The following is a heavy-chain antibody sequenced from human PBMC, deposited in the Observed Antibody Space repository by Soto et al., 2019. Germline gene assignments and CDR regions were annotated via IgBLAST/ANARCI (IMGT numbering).Heavy chain of an antibody. CDR1: GFTFSHYD. J-gene: IGHJ6*02. CDR3: ARNSPDKNGKNVYYYYGMDV. D-gene: IGHD1-1*01. V-gene: IGHV3-48*03. CDR2: ISSSVTTM. Sequence: EVQLVESGGGLVQPGGSLRLSCAASGFTFSHYDMNWVRQSPGKGLEWVSYISSSVTTMYYADSVKGRFTISRDNAKNSLYLQMNSLRAEDTAVYYCARNSPDKNGKNVYYYYGMDVWGQGTTVTVSS.